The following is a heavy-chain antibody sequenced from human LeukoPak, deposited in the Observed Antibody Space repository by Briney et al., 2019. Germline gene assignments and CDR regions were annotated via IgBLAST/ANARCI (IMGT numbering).Heavy chain of an antibody. CDR2: IYYSGST. CDR3: ARHRRDSGGYYRAYYYGMDV. D-gene: IGHD1-26*01. V-gene: IGHV4-59*08. CDR1: GGSISSYY. Sequence: SETLSLTCTVSGGSISSYYWSWIRQPPGKGLEWIGYIYYSGSTNYNPSLKSRVTISVDTSKNQFSLKLSSVTAADTAVYYCARHRRDSGGYYRAYYYGMDVWGQGTTVTVSS. J-gene: IGHJ6*02.